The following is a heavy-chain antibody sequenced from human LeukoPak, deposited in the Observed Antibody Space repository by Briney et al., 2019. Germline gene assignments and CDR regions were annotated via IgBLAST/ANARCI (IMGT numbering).Heavy chain of an antibody. V-gene: IGHV3-30*03. CDR3: ARGGVDYYGSGTYYLMYYFDY. D-gene: IGHD3-10*01. J-gene: IGHJ4*02. CDR2: ISYDGSNK. Sequence: TGGSLRLSCAASGFTFSSYGMHWVRQAPGKGLEWVAVISYDGSNKYYADSVKGRFTISRDDPHNTLYLQMNSLRAEDTAVYFCARGGVDYYGSGTYYLMYYFDYWGQGALVTVSS. CDR1: GFTFSSYG.